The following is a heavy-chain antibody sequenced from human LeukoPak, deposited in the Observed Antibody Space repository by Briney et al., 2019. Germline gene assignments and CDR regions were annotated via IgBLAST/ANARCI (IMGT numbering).Heavy chain of an antibody. J-gene: IGHJ4*02. CDR3: AKDRQRALAVAGTGYFDY. CDR2: ISGSGGST. D-gene: IGHD6-19*01. V-gene: IGHV3-23*01. CDR1: GFTFSSYA. Sequence: PGGSLRLSCAASGFTFSSYAMSWVRQAPGKGLEWVSAISGSGGSTYYADSVKGRFTISRDNSKNTLYLQMNSLRAEDTAVYYCAKDRQRALAVAGTGYFDYWGQGTLVTVSS.